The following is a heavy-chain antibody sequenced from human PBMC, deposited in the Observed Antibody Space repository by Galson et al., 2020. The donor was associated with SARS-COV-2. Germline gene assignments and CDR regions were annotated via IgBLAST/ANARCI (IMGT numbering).Heavy chain of an antibody. J-gene: IGHJ4*02. CDR3: AHRAFCNLSNCYTFFDH. CDR1: GFSLSTSGVG. Sequence: VSGPTLVKPTQTLTLTCTVSGFSLSTSGVGVGWIRQPPGKALEWLALVYWDDDTRYSPSLKSRLTISKDTSRNQVVLTMTNVDPVDTGTYFCAHRAFCNLSNCYTFFDHWGQGALVTVSS. D-gene: IGHD2-2*02. V-gene: IGHV2-5*02. CDR2: VYWDDDT.